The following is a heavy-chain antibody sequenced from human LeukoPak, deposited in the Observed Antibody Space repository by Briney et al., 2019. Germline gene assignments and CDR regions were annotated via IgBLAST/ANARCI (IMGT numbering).Heavy chain of an antibody. CDR3: ARPQSSLWFGELSYYFDY. J-gene: IGHJ4*02. D-gene: IGHD3-10*01. CDR2: IKQDGSEK. V-gene: IGHV3-7*01. CDR1: GFTFSSYW. Sequence: GGSLRLSCAASGFTFSSYWMSWVRQAPGKGLEWVANIKQDGSEKYYVDSVKGRFTISRDNAKNSLYLQMNSLRAEDTAVCYCARPQSSLWFGELSYYFDYWGQGTLVTVSS.